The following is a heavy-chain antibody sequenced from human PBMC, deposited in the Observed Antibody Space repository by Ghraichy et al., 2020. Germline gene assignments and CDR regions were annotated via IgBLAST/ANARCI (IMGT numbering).Heavy chain of an antibody. CDR1: GFTFSNSV. CDR2: ISGRGSGT. D-gene: IGHD1-26*01. J-gene: IGHJ4*01. Sequence: LSLTCAASGFTFSNSVMSWVRQAPGKGLEWVSAISGRGSGTYYADSVKGRFTISRDNSKNTLYVQMNSLRAEDTAVYYCAKGGWEPLVWGHGTLVTVSS. V-gene: IGHV3-23*01. CDR3: AKGGWEPLV.